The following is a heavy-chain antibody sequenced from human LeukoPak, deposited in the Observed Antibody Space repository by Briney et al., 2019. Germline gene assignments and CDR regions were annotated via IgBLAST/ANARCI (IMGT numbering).Heavy chain of an antibody. D-gene: IGHD1-20*01. J-gene: IGHJ3*02. V-gene: IGHV4-38-2*01. Sequence: PSETLSLTCAVSGYSISSGYYWGWIRQPPGKGLECIGSIYHSGSTYYNPSLKSRVTISVDTSKNQFSLKLSSVTAADTAVYYCARPYNWNDVDAFDIWGQGTMVTVSS. CDR2: IYHSGST. CDR3: ARPYNWNDVDAFDI. CDR1: GYSISSGYY.